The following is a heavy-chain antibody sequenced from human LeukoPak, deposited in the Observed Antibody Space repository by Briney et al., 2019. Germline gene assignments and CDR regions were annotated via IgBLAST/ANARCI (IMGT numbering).Heavy chain of an antibody. Sequence: TGGSLRLSCAASGFTFSSYWMHWVRQASGKGLEWVGRIRSKPQSYATAYDESLKGRFTISRDDSKNTAYLQMSSLKIEDTAVYYCTRVGPSTVVDYWGQGTQVTVSS. CDR1: GFTFSSYW. CDR2: IRSKPQSYAT. V-gene: IGHV3-73*01. J-gene: IGHJ4*02. CDR3: TRVGPSTVVDY. D-gene: IGHD1-26*01.